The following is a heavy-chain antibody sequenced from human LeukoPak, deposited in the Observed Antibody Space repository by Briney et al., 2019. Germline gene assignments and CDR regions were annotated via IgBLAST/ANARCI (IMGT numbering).Heavy chain of an antibody. Sequence: GASVTVSCKASGYTFTGYYIHWVRQAPGQGFEWMGWIHPNSGATGYAQNFQGRVTMTRDTSISTAYMDLSRLRSDDTAVYYCARNTAPGYGLDVWGQGTPVTVSS. CDR3: ARNTAPGYGLDV. J-gene: IGHJ6*02. D-gene: IGHD5-18*01. V-gene: IGHV1-2*02. CDR1: GYTFTGYY. CDR2: IHPNSGAT.